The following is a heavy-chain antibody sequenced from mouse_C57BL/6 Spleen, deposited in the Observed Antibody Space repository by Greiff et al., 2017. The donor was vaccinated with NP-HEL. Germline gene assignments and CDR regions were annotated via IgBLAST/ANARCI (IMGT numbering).Heavy chain of an antibody. V-gene: IGHV1-22*01. CDR2: INPNNGGT. Sequence: EVKLVESGPELVKPGASVKMSCKASGYTFTDYNMHWVKQSHGKSLEWIGYINPNNGGTSYNQKFKGKATLTVNKSSSTAYMELRSLTSEDSAVYYCAREGYGNYETWVAYWGQGTLVTVSA. CDR3: AREGYGNYETWVAY. CDR1: GYTFTDYN. J-gene: IGHJ3*01. D-gene: IGHD2-10*02.